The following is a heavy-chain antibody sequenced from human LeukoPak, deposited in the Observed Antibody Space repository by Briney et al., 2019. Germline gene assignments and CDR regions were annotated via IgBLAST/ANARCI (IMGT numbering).Heavy chain of an antibody. CDR3: ARDPTPIAARPFDY. CDR1: GGSISSGSYY. D-gene: IGHD6-6*01. J-gene: IGHJ4*02. Sequence: TLSLTCPVSGGSISSGSYYWSWIRQPAGKGLEWIGRIYTSGSTNYNPSLKSRVTISVDTSKNQFSLKVSSVTAADTAVYYCARDPTPIAARPFDYWGQGTLVTVSS. CDR2: IYTSGST. V-gene: IGHV4-61*02.